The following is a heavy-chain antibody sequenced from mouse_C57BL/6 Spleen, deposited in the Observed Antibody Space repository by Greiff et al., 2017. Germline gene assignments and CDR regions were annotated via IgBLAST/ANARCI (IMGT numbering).Heavy chain of an antibody. Sequence: QVQLQQSGTELVKPGASVKLSCKASGYTFTSYWMHWVKQRPGQGLEWIGNINPSTGGTTYNEKFKIKATLTVDKSSRTAYMQLSSLTSGDTAVYVCARGGGNRDYCDYWGQGTTLTVAS. CDR2: INPSTGGT. J-gene: IGHJ2*01. CDR1: GYTFTSYW. D-gene: IGHD2-1*01. CDR3: ARGGGNRDYCDY. V-gene: IGHV1-53*01.